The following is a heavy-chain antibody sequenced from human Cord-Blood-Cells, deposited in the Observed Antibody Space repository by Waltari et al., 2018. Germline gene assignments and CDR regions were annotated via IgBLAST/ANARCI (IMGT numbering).Heavy chain of an antibody. Sequence: QVQLVQSGAEVKKPGSSVKVSCKASGGPFSSHAISWVRQAPGQGLEWMGGIIPIFGTANYAQKFQGRVTITADESTSTAYMELSSLRSEDTAVYYCARDRLGIGAFDIWGQGTMVTVSS. CDR2: IIPIFGTA. J-gene: IGHJ3*02. CDR3: ARDRLGIGAFDI. D-gene: IGHD7-27*01. V-gene: IGHV1-69*01. CDR1: GGPFSSHA.